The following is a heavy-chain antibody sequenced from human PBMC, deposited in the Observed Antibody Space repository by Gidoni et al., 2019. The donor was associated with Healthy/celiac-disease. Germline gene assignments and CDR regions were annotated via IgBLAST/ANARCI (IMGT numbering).Heavy chain of an antibody. D-gene: IGHD5-18*01. J-gene: IGHJ4*02. V-gene: IGHV3-30-3*01. CDR3: AREGYGYEFEIDYFDY. CDR2: ISYDGSNK. Sequence: QVQLVESGGGVVQPGRSLSLSCAAPGFPFSSYAMHWVRQAPGKGLAWVAVISYDGSNKYYADSVKGRFTISRDNSKNTLYLKMNSLRAEDTAVYYCAREGYGYEFEIDYFDYWGQGTLVTVSS. CDR1: GFPFSSYA.